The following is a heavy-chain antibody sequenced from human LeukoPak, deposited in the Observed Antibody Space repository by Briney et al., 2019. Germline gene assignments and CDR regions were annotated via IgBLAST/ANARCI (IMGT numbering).Heavy chain of an antibody. CDR3: ARDRGSSSDPDPYITLNWFDP. V-gene: IGHV3-21*01. D-gene: IGHD6-6*01. Sequence: GGSLRLSCAASGFTFSSYSMNWVRQAPGKGLEWVSSISSSSSYIYYADSVKGRFTISRDNAKNSLYLQMNSLRAEDTAVYYCARDRGSSSDPDPYITLNWFDPWGQGTLVTVSS. CDR2: ISSSSSYI. J-gene: IGHJ5*02. CDR1: GFTFSSYS.